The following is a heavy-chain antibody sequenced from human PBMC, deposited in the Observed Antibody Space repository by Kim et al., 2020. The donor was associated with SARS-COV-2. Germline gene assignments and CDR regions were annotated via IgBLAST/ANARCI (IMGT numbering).Heavy chain of an antibody. V-gene: IGHV4-4*02. Sequence: SNNYNTSLKSRVTISVDKSKNQFSLKLSSVTAADTAVYYCAVLGSTVVSPWGQGTLVTVSS. J-gene: IGHJ5*02. D-gene: IGHD4-17*01. CDR2: SN. CDR3: AVLGSTVVSP.